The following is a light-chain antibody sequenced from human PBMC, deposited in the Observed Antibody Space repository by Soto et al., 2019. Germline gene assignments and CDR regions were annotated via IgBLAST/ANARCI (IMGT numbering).Light chain of an antibody. V-gene: IGKV3-20*01. CDR3: QQYGSLMYT. CDR2: GAS. CDR1: QSVSSSY. J-gene: IGKJ2*01. Sequence: EIVLTQSPGTLSLSPGERATLSCRASQSVSSSYLAWYQQKPGQAPRLLIYGASSRATGIPDRFSGSGSGTDFTLTISRLEPEDFAVYYCQQYGSLMYTFGHGTKLEIK.